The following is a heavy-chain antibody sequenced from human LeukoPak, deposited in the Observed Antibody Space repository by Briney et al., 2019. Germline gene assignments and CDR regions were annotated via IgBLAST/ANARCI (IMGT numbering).Heavy chain of an antibody. CDR3: ARSKRITMVRGPFDY. D-gene: IGHD3-10*01. V-gene: IGHV4-59*01. CDR1: GGSISSYY. J-gene: IGHJ4*02. CDR2: IYYSGST. Sequence: PSETLSLTCTVSGGSISSYYWSWIRQPPGKGLEWIGYIYYSGSTNYNPSLKSRVTISVDTSKNQFSLKLSSVTAADTAVYYCARSKRITMVRGPFDYWGQGTPVTVSS.